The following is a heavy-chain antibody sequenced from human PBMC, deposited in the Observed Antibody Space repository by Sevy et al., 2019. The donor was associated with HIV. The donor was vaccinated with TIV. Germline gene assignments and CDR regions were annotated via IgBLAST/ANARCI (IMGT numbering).Heavy chain of an antibody. D-gene: IGHD3-3*01. Sequence: GGCLRLSCAASGFTFSSYSMNWVRQAPGKGLEWVSSISSSSSYIYYADSVKGRFTISRDNAKNSLYLQMNSLRAEDTAVSYCARDNYGAIFGVVIRDDAFDIWGQGTMVSVSS. J-gene: IGHJ3*02. V-gene: IGHV3-21*01. CDR3: ARDNYGAIFGVVIRDDAFDI. CDR1: GFTFSSYS. CDR2: ISSSSSYI.